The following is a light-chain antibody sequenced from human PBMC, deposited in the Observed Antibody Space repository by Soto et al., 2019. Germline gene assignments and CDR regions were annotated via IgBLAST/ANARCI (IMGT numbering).Light chain of an antibody. CDR3: FSKISGFVYG. J-gene: IGLJ1*01. V-gene: IGLV2-14*01. Sequence: QSALAQPASVSGAIGQSISISCRGPNTDGGVYGYVSWDQHQPGKAPKLVIYDVNNRPSGISDRFSGSKSGDTASLTISELPAEDEADYFCFSKISGFVYGFGTGPKVTVL. CDR2: DVN. CDR1: NTDGGVYGY.